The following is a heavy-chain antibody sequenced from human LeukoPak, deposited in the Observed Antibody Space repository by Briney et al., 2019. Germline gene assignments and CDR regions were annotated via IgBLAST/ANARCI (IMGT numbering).Heavy chain of an antibody. CDR3: AREKGTYYDFWSGPVPYYGMDV. V-gene: IGHV3-33*01. D-gene: IGHD3-3*01. Sequence: GGSLRLSCAASGFTFSSYGMHWVRQAPGKGLEWVAVIWYDGSNKYYADSVKGRFTISRDNAKNTLYLQMNSLRAEDTAVYYCAREKGTYYDFWSGPVPYYGMDVWGQGTTVTVSS. CDR2: IWYDGSNK. J-gene: IGHJ6*02. CDR1: GFTFSSYG.